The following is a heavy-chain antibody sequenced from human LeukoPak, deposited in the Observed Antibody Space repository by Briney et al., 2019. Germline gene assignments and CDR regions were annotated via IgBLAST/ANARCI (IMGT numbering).Heavy chain of an antibody. CDR2: INHRGST. Sequence: KPSETLSLTCAVYGGSFSGYYWSWIRQPPGKGLEWIGEINHRGSTNHNPSLKSRVTISVDTSKNQFSLKLSSVTAADTAVYYCARSRRETYCSSTSCAKYYFDYWGQGTLVTVSS. CDR3: ARSRRETYCSSTSCAKYYFDY. J-gene: IGHJ4*02. V-gene: IGHV4-34*01. D-gene: IGHD2-2*01. CDR1: GGSFSGYY.